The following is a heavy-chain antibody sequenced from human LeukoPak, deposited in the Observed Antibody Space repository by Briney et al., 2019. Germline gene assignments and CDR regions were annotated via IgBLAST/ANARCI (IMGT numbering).Heavy chain of an antibody. J-gene: IGHJ4*02. CDR1: GYTFTSYG. CDR3: ASKVITGTTQDHYFDS. CDR2: IIPILAAA. Sequence: SVKVSCKASGYTFTSYGISWVRQAPGQGLEWMGGIIPILAAADYPQKYQGRVTITTDESTSTVFMELSSITSEDSAVYYCASKVITGTTQDHYFDSWGQGTLVTVSS. V-gene: IGHV1-69*05. D-gene: IGHD4-17*01.